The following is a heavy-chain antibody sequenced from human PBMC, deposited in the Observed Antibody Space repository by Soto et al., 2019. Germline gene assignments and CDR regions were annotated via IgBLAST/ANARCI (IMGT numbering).Heavy chain of an antibody. CDR1: GGSISSDY. CDR3: ARTVIGGFDY. Sequence: QVKLQESGPGLVKPSETLSLTCTVSGGSISSDYWSWIRQPPGKGLEWIAYIYYSGSTNYNPSLKNRVAISGDTSKNQFSLKLSSVTAADTAVYYCARTVIGGFDYWGQGTLVTVSS. J-gene: IGHJ4*02. CDR2: IYYSGST. V-gene: IGHV4-59*01. D-gene: IGHD3-16*02.